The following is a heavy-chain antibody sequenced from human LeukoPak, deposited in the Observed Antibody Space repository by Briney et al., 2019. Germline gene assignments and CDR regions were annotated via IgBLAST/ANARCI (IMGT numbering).Heavy chain of an antibody. J-gene: IGHJ3*02. CDR1: GFTFSSYW. CDR3: ARGGYYDSSGYRDAFDI. V-gene: IGHV3-7*01. Sequence: PGGPLRLSCAASGFTFSSYWMSWVRQAPGKGLEWVANIKQDGSEKYYVDSVKGRFTISRDNAKNSLYLQMNSLRAEDTAVYYCARGGYYDSSGYRDAFDIWGQGTMVTVSS. D-gene: IGHD3-22*01. CDR2: IKQDGSEK.